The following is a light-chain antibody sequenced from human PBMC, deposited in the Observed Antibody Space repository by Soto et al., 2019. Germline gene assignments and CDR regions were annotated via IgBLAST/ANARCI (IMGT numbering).Light chain of an antibody. CDR2: EVS. Sequence: QSALTQPPSVSGSPGQSITISCTGTSSDVGGYNYVSWYQQHPGKVPKLMIYEVSNRPSGVSNRFSASKSGNTASLTISGLQAEDEADYYCSSYTSSSTLVFGGGTKLTVL. V-gene: IGLV2-14*01. CDR3: SSYTSSSTLV. J-gene: IGLJ2*01. CDR1: SSDVGGYNY.